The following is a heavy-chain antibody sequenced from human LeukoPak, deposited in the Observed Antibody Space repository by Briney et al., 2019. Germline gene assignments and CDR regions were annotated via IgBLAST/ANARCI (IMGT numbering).Heavy chain of an antibody. Sequence: TSETLSFTGAGYAGSFSGYYWSWLPQPPGKGRKWSGEINHGESTNYNPSLKSLVTISVDTSNNHFSLQLSSVTAADTAVYYCARVKRGDNRRRYFDWGGEFDYWGQGTLVTVSS. D-gene: IGHD3-9*01. CDR2: INHGEST. CDR1: AGSFSGYY. V-gene: IGHV4-34*01. J-gene: IGHJ4*02. CDR3: ARVKRGDNRRRYFDWGGEFDY.